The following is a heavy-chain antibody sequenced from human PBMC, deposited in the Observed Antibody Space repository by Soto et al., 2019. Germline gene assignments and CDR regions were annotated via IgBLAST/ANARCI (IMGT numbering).Heavy chain of an antibody. V-gene: IGHV1-69*02. CDR2: VNPILSMS. D-gene: IGHD3-10*01. CDR1: GDTFNFYS. J-gene: IGHJ4*02. CDR3: ASNSGSGYRAFDS. Sequence: QVQLVQSGAEVKSAGSSVKVSCKASGDTFNFYSINWVRQAPGLGLEWVGRVNPILSMSNYAQRFQGRVTMTADKSTGTAYMEMRSLRSADTAIYYCASNSGSGYRAFDSWGQGALVTVSS.